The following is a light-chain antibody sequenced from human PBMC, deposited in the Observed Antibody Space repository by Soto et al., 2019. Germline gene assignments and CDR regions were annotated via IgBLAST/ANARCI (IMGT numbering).Light chain of an antibody. Sequence: QSVLTQPPSVSDASRQRVTISCSGSSSNIGNNAVNWYQQLPGKAPKLLIYYDDLLPSGVSDRFSGSKSGTSASLAISGLQSEDEADYYCAAWDDSLNGPVFGGGTKLTVL. CDR2: YDD. J-gene: IGLJ2*01. V-gene: IGLV1-36*01. CDR1: SSNIGNNA. CDR3: AAWDDSLNGPV.